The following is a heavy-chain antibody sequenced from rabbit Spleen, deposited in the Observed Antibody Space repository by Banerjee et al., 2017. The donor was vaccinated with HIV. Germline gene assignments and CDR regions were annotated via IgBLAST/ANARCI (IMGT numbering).Heavy chain of an antibody. V-gene: IGHV1S40*01. Sequence: QSLEESGGDLVKPGASLTLTCTASGFSFSSSYYMCWVRQAPGKGLEWIGCINSSSGSTWYASWVNGRFTISKTSSTTVTLQLNSLTAADTATYFCARGIVDGGYNWAFDLWGPGTLVTVS. CDR3: ARGIVDGGYNWAFDL. J-gene: IGHJ4*01. CDR2: INSSSGST. D-gene: IGHD1-1*01. CDR1: GFSFSSSYY.